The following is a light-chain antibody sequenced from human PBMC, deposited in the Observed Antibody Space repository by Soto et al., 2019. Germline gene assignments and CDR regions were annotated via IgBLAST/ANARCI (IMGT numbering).Light chain of an antibody. CDR2: EVS. CDR1: SSDVGDYNY. CDR3: SSYTSSSTFV. J-gene: IGLJ2*01. V-gene: IGLV2-14*01. Sequence: QSALTQPASVSGSPGQSITISCTGTSSDVGDYNYVSWYQQYPGKAPKLMIFEVSNRPSGVSNRFSGSKSGNTASLTISGLQAEDEADYYCSSYTSSSTFVFGGGTKLTVL.